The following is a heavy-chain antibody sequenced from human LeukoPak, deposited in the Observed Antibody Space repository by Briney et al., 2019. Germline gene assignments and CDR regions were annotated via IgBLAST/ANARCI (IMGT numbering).Heavy chain of an antibody. D-gene: IGHD3-16*01. CDR1: GYTFSAHG. Sequence: GGSLRLSCEASGYTFSAHGMTWVRQAPGKGLQWVSTINGLGDNPSYAETVKGRFTISGDNSKNTVYLQMNGLRAEDTATYYCAKVSVCYGCYFDYWGPGILVTVSS. CDR3: AKVSVCYGCYFDY. J-gene: IGHJ4*02. CDR2: INGLGDNP. V-gene: IGHV3-23*01.